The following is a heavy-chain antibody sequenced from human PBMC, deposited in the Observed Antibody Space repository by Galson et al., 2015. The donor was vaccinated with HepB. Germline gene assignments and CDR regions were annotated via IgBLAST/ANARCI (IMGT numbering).Heavy chain of an antibody. CDR3: ARDRSSWYGGGDAFDI. J-gene: IGHJ3*02. CDR2: IYYTGST. V-gene: IGHV4-30-4*07. CDR1: GGSISSGGYS. D-gene: IGHD6-13*01. Sequence: TLSLTCAVSGGSISSGGYSWTWIRQPPGKGLEWIGCIYYTGSTYYNPSLRSRVTISADPSKNQFSLKLTSVTAADTAVYFCARDRSSWYGGGDAFDIWGHGTMVTVSS.